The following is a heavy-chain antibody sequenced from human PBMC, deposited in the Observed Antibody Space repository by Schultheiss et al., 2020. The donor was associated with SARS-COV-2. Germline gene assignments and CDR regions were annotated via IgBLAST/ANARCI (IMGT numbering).Heavy chain of an antibody. CDR1: GFTFDDYA. Sequence: GGSLRLSCAASGFTFDDYAMHWVRQAPGKGLEWVSAISGSGGSTYYADSVKGRFTISRDNSKNTLYLQMNSLRAEDTAVYYCANRAQIGEPGTFDYWGQGTLVTVSS. CDR3: ANRAQIGEPGTFDY. V-gene: IGHV3-23*01. J-gene: IGHJ4*02. D-gene: IGHD1-14*01. CDR2: ISGSGGST.